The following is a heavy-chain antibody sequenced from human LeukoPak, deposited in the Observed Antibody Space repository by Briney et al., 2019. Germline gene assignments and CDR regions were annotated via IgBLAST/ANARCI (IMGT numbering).Heavy chain of an antibody. Sequence: PSETLSLTCTVSGGSISSGGYYWSWIRQHPGKGLEWIGYIYYSGSTYYNPSLKSRVTISVDTSKNQFSLKLSSVTAADTAVYYCARRMEHYYDSSGYAFDIWGQGTMVTVSS. CDR3: ARRMEHYYDSSGYAFDI. CDR1: GGSISSGGYY. J-gene: IGHJ3*02. V-gene: IGHV4-31*03. D-gene: IGHD3-22*01. CDR2: IYYSGST.